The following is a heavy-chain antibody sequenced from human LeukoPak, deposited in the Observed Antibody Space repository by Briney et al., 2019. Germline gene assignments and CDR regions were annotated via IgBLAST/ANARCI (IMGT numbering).Heavy chain of an antibody. Sequence: GGSLRLSCAASGFTFSTYAMSWVRQAPGKGLEWVSGISGSGLSTSYADSVKGRFTISRDNSKNTLYLQMNSLRAEDTAVYFCTRPSYYDSRGYSTNGFDIWGQGTMVTVSS. CDR1: GFTFSTYA. CDR3: TRPSYYDSRGYSTNGFDI. D-gene: IGHD3-22*01. J-gene: IGHJ3*02. CDR2: ISGSGLST. V-gene: IGHV3-23*01.